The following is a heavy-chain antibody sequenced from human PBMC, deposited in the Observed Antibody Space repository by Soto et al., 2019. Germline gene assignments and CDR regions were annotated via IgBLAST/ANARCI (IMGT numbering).Heavy chain of an antibody. D-gene: IGHD2-2*01. Sequence: SETLSLTCAVSVASITIAVYSWSWIRQPPGKGLEWIGYIYHSGSTYYNPSLKSRVTISVDRSKNQFSLKLSSVTAADTAVYYCARVPDRWGQGTLVTVS. V-gene: IGHV4-30-2*01. CDR1: VASITIAVYS. CDR2: IYHSGST. J-gene: IGHJ5*02. CDR3: ARVPDR.